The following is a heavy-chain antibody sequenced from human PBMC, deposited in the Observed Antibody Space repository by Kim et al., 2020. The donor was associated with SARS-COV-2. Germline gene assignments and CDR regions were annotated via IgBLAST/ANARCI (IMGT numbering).Heavy chain of an antibody. J-gene: IGHJ4*02. V-gene: IGHV3-7*01. CDR3: ARGGSSGWAFDS. Sequence: YYVCSAKARFTISRDNAKTSLYLQMASLRAEDTAVYYWARGGSSGWAFDSWGQGTLVTVSS. D-gene: IGHD6-19*01.